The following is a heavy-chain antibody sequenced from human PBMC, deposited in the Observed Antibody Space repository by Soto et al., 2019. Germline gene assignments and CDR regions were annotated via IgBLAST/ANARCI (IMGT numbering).Heavy chain of an antibody. D-gene: IGHD1-26*01. CDR2: IYYSGST. CDR1: GGSISSGDYY. J-gene: IGHJ4*02. Sequence: QVQLQESGPGLVKPSQTLSLTCTVSGGSISSGDYYWSWIRQPPGKGLEWIGYIYYSGSTYYNPSLKSRVTISVDTSKNQFSLKLSSVPAADTAVYYCARVSAPRSYSAYYFDYWGQGTLVTVSS. V-gene: IGHV4-30-4*01. CDR3: ARVSAPRSYSAYYFDY.